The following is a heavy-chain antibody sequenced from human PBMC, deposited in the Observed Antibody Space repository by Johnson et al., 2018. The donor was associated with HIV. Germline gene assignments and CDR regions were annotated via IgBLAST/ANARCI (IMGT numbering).Heavy chain of an antibody. D-gene: IGHD2-15*01. CDR1: GFTFSSYA. Sequence: VQLVESGGGLVQPGGSLRLSCAASGFTFSSYAMSWVRQAPGKGLEWVSAIGTAGDTYYPGSVKGRFTISRENAKNSLYLQMNSLRAGDTAVYYCAREVAGGAFDIWGQGTMVTVSS. CDR2: IGTAGDT. CDR3: AREVAGGAFDI. J-gene: IGHJ3*02. V-gene: IGHV3-13*01.